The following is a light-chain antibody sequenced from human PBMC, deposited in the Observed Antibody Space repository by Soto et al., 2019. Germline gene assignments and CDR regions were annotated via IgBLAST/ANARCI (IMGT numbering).Light chain of an antibody. CDR3: MQPLQTPGT. Sequence: DIVMTQSPLSLPVTPGEPASISCRSSQSLLHRNGYNYLDWYLQKPGQSPQLLIYLGSNRASGVPDRFSGSGSGTDFTLRISRVEAEDVGVYYCMQPLQTPGTFGQGTKLEIK. CDR2: LGS. CDR1: QSLLHRNGYNY. V-gene: IGKV2-28*01. J-gene: IGKJ2*02.